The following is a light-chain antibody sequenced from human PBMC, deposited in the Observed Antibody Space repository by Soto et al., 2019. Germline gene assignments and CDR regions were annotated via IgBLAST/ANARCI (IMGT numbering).Light chain of an antibody. CDR1: SSDVGSYNR. V-gene: IGLV2-18*02. Sequence: QSALTQPPSVSGSPGQSVAISCTGTSSDVGSYNRVSWYQRPPGTAPKLMIYEVSSRPSGVPDRFSGSKSGNTASLTISGLQAEDEADYYCSSYTSSSTYVFGTGTKVTVL. CDR2: EVS. CDR3: SSYTSSSTYV. J-gene: IGLJ1*01.